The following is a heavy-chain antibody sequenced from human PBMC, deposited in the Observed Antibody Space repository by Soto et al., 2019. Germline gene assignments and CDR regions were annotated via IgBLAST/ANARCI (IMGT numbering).Heavy chain of an antibody. Sequence: EVQLVESGGGLVQPGGSLRLSCVASGFTLTTHNMDWVRQAPGKGLEWISYIDTTSRTIYYAGSVKGPFTVSSDNAKHSVYLQMTSLRDEDRAVYNRVRDGDRGFDMDVWGQGITITASS. CDR3: VRDGDRGFDMDV. CDR1: GFTLTTHN. J-gene: IGHJ6*02. CDR2: IDTTSRTI. V-gene: IGHV3-48*02.